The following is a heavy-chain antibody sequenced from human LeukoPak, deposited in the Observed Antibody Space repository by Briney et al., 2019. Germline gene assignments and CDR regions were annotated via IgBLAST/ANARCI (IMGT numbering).Heavy chain of an antibody. CDR2: INPSGGST. V-gene: IGHV1-46*01. J-gene: IGHJ4*02. CDR3: ARESSTGGSDY. Sequence: ASVKVSCKASGYTFTSYYMHWVRQAPGQGLEWMGIINPSGGSTSYAQKFQGRVTMTRDTSTSTVYMELSSLRPEDTAVYYCARESSTGGSDYWGQGTLVTVSS. D-gene: IGHD7-27*01. CDR1: GYTFTSYY.